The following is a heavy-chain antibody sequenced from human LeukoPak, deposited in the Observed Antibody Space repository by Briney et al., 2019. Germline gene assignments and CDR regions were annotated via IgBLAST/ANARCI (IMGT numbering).Heavy chain of an antibody. D-gene: IGHD3-10*01. CDR2: IYPGDSDT. CDR1: GYSFTSYW. Sequence: GESLTISCKVSGYSFTSYWIGCVRQMPGKCLEWMGMIYPGDSDTRYSPSFQGQVTISADKSISTAYLQWSSLKASDTAMYYCARHNGVLSYPDYWGQGTLVTVS. CDR3: ARHNGVLSYPDY. V-gene: IGHV5-51*01. J-gene: IGHJ4*02.